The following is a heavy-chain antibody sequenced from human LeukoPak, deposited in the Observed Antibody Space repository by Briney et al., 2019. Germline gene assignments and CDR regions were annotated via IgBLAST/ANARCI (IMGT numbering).Heavy chain of an antibody. D-gene: IGHD6-19*01. CDR3: ARDRADKWLVKSRRFDY. Sequence: SETLSLTCAVYGGSFSGYYWSWIRQPPGKGLEWIGEINHSGSTNYNPSLKSRVTISVDTSKNQFSLKLSSVTAADTAVYYCARDRADKWLVKSRRFDYWGQGTLVTVSS. J-gene: IGHJ4*02. CDR2: INHSGST. V-gene: IGHV4-34*01. CDR1: GGSFSGYY.